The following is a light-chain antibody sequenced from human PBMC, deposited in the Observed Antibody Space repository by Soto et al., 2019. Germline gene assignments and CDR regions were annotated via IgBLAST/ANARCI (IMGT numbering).Light chain of an antibody. J-gene: IGKJ4*01. Sequence: ETVLTQSPGTLSLSPGERATLSCRASQSVSSNLLAWYQEKPGQAPRLLIYGTSNRATGIPDRFSGSGSGTDFILTITSLEPEDFAVYYCQEFGSNFGGGTRVE. V-gene: IGKV3-20*01. CDR3: QEFGSN. CDR1: QSVSSNL. CDR2: GTS.